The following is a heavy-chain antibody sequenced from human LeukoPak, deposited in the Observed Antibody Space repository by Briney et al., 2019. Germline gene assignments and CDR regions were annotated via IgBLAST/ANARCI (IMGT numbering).Heavy chain of an antibody. J-gene: IGHJ4*02. CDR1: GFTFSSYA. CDR3: ARDRSHMEQQLARGDY. V-gene: IGHV3-21*01. CDR2: ISSSSSYI. D-gene: IGHD6-13*01. Sequence: PGGSLRLSCAASGFTFSSYAMSWVRQAPGKGLEWVSSISSSSSYIYYADSVKGRFTISRDNAKNSLYLQMNSLRAEDTAVYYCARDRSHMEQQLARGDYWGQGTLVTVSS.